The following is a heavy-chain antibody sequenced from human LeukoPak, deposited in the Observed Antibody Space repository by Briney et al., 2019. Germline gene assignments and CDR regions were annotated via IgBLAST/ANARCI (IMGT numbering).Heavy chain of an antibody. J-gene: IGHJ2*01. CDR3: ARDHAGLRWSAEGYFDL. D-gene: IGHD4-23*01. CDR2: INPSGGST. V-gene: IGHV1-46*01. CDR1: GYTFTSYY. Sequence: GASVKVSCKASGYTFTSYYMHWVRQAPGQGLEWMGIINPSGGSTSYAQKFQGRVTMTRDTSTSTAYMELSSLRSEDTAVYYCARDHAGLRWSAEGYFDLWGRGTLVTVSS.